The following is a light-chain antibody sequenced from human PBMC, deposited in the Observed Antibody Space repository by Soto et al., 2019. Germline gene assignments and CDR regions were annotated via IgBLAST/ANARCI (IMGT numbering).Light chain of an antibody. CDR1: SGSIASNY. CDR3: QSYDATNQV. V-gene: IGLV6-57*01. Sequence: NFMLTQPHSVSESPGKTVIISCTRSSGSIASNYVQWYQQRPGSSPTTVIYEDNQRPSGVPDRFSGSIDSSSNSAALTISGLETEAEADCFCQSYDATNQVFGGGTKLTVL. J-gene: IGLJ3*02. CDR2: EDN.